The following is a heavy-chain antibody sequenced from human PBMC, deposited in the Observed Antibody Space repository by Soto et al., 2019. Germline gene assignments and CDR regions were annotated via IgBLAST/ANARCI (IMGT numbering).Heavy chain of an antibody. D-gene: IGHD3-16*01. V-gene: IGHV3-66*01. CDR1: GITVSDRF. J-gene: IGHJ4*02. Sequence: PGGSLRLSCAASGITVSDRFMSWVRQAPGKGLEWVSFLYSGGTTYYADSVKGRFSISRDNSKNTLYLQMNNLRADDTAVYYCASRPGGLVPPTVYALNYWGPGTLVTVSS. CDR2: LYSGGTT. CDR3: ASRPGGLVPPTVYALNY.